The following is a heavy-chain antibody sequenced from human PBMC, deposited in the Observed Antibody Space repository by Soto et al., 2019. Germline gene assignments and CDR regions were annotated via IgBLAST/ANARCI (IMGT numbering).Heavy chain of an antibody. CDR1: GGPLTTYY. CDR2: IYYSGST. V-gene: IGHV4-59*12. CDR3: ARVPDR. J-gene: IGHJ5*02. Sequence: SETLSLTCNVSGGPLTTYYWSWIRQPPGKGLEWIGYIYYSGSTNYNPSLKSRVTISVDRSKNQFSLKLSSVTAADTAVYYCARVPDRWGQGTLVTVSS. D-gene: IGHD2-2*01.